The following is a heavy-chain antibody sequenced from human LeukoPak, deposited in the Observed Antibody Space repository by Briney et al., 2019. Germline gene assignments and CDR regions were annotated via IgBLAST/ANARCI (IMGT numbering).Heavy chain of an antibody. CDR2: IWYDGGYK. CDR3: ARDTTGGNSYGSSIDY. Sequence: TGRSLRLSCAASGFAFSSYGMHWVRQAPGKGLEWVALIWYDGGYKYYADSVKGRLTISRDNAKNTLYLQMNSLRAEDAGVYYCARDTTGGNSYGSSIDYWGQGTLVTVSS. CDR1: GFAFSSYG. D-gene: IGHD5-18*01. V-gene: IGHV3-33*01. J-gene: IGHJ4*02.